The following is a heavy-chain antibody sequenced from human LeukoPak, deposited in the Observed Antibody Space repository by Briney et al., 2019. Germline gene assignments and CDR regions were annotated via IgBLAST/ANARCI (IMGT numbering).Heavy chain of an antibody. Sequence: QPGGFLRLSCAASGFTVSSNYMSWVRQAPGKGLEWVSVIYSGGSTYYADSVKGRFTISRDNSKNTLYLQMNSLRAEDTAVYYCARGSYDSSGYYYYYYYYMDVWGKGTTVTVSS. D-gene: IGHD3-22*01. CDR1: GFTVSSNY. V-gene: IGHV3-53*01. CDR2: IYSGGST. CDR3: ARGSYDSSGYYYYYYYYMDV. J-gene: IGHJ6*03.